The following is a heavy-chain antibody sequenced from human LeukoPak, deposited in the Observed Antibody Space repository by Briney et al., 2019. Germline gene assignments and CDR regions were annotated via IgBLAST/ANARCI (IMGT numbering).Heavy chain of an antibody. Sequence: PGGSLRLSCAASGFTFSSYAMSWVRQAPGKGLEWVSAISGSGGSTYYADSVKGRFTISRDNSKNTRYLQMNSLRAEDTAVYYCAKEPIHYGSGSYYNGLRREGNWFDPWGQGTLVTVSS. V-gene: IGHV3-23*01. J-gene: IGHJ5*02. CDR3: AKEPIHYGSGSYYNGLRREGNWFDP. CDR1: GFTFSSYA. D-gene: IGHD3-10*01. CDR2: ISGSGGST.